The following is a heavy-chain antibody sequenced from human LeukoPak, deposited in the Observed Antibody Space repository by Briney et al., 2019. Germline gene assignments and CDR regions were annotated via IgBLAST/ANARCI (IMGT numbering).Heavy chain of an antibody. D-gene: IGHD6-19*01. J-gene: IGHJ6*03. Sequence: SETLSLTCTVSGGSISSYYWSWIRQPAGKGLEWIGRIYTSGSTNYNPSLKSRVTMSVDTSKNQFSLKLSSVTAADTAVYYCARERSGWGYYCYYYMDVWGKGTTVTISS. CDR2: IYTSGST. V-gene: IGHV4-4*07. CDR1: GGSISSYY. CDR3: ARERSGWGYYCYYYMDV.